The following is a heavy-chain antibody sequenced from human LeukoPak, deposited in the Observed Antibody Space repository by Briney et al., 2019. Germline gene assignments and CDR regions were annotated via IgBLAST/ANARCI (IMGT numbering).Heavy chain of an antibody. J-gene: IGHJ3*01. CDR2: TSPNCGDT. Sequence: ASVQVSRKASAYTLTAYYIHWLRLPPGQGLERMGWTSPNCGDTDKEHKFYGRVTMTRDTPISTVYMALSSLRSDDAAMYYCARIVSYGGSDGFDLWGQGTMVTVSS. CDR1: AYTLTAYY. V-gene: IGHV1-2*07. CDR3: ARIVSYGGSDGFDL. D-gene: IGHD1-26*01.